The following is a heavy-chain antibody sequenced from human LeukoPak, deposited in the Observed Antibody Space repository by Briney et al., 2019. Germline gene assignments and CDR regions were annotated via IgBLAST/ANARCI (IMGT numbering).Heavy chain of an antibody. J-gene: IGHJ4*02. CDR2: IKSKTDGGTT. Sequence: PGGSLRLSCAASGFTFSNAWMSWFRKAPGKGREWVGHIKSKTDGGTTDYAAPVKGRLTISRDDSKNTLYLQMNSLKTEDTAVYYCTTLRSIATDYWGQGTLVTVSS. D-gene: IGHD2-2*01. CDR1: GFTFSNAW. CDR3: TTLRSIATDY. V-gene: IGHV3-15*01.